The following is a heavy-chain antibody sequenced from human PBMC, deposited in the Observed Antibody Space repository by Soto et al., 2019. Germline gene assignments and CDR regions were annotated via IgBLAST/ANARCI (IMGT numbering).Heavy chain of an antibody. D-gene: IGHD2-2*01. CDR3: ARHLVGSTRGNFDY. CDR2: IYPYDSDT. CDR1: GYSFTSYW. V-gene: IGHV5-51*01. Sequence: ESLKISCKTSGYSFTSYWIGWVRQMPGKGMEWMGNIYPYDSDTRYSPSFQGQVTISADTSITTAYLQWSGLRASDTAMYFCARHLVGSTRGNFDYWGQGTLVTVSS. J-gene: IGHJ4*01.